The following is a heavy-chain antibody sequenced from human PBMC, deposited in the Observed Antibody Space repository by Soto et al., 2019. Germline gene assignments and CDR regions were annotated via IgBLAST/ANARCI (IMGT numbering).Heavy chain of an antibody. CDR3: ASHPSFVEGLGGMDV. J-gene: IGHJ6*02. CDR2: INVYNGHT. CDR1: GYSFSSYA. Sequence: QVQLLQSAAEVEKPGASVRVSCKASGYSFSSYAISWVRQAPGQGLEWMGWINVYNGHTNYAPTVQGRVAMTTDISTRTAFMDLRSLRSDDTAFYYCASHPSFVEGLGGMDVWGQGTTVTVSS. D-gene: IGHD6-6*01. V-gene: IGHV1-18*04.